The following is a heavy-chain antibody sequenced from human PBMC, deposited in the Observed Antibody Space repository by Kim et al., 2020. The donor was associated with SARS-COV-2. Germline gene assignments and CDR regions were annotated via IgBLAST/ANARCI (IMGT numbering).Heavy chain of an antibody. Sequence: NYAQKFQGRVTITADESTSTAYMELSSLRSEDTAVYYCARDDVGGNWFDPWGQGTLVTVSS. J-gene: IGHJ5*02. CDR3: ARDDVGGNWFDP. V-gene: IGHV1-69*01. D-gene: IGHD2-15*01.